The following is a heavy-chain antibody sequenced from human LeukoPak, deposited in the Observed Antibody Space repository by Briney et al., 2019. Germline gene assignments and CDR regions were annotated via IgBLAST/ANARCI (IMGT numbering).Heavy chain of an antibody. V-gene: IGHV3-30-3*01. CDR2: ISYDGSNK. J-gene: IGHJ4*02. CDR1: GFTFSSYA. Sequence: TGGSLRLSCAAPGFTFSSYAMHWVRQAPGKGLEWVAVISYDGSNKYYADSVKGRFTISRDNSKNTLYLQMNSLRAEDTAVYSCARGYCTSSSCYNDYWGQGTLVTVSS. D-gene: IGHD2-2*02. CDR3: ARGYCTSSSCYNDY.